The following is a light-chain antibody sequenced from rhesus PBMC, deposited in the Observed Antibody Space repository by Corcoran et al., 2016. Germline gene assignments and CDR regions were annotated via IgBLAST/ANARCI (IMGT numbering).Light chain of an antibody. CDR3: GSWDNSGNHYI. CDR1: SLKTSY. CDR2: GNT. Sequence: SSGLTQEPALSVALGHAVRMTCQGDSLKTSYATWYQQRPGQVPVLVIYGNTNRPSGIPGRFSGSWSGNTGSLTITGAQVEDEADYYCGSWDNSGNHYIFGSGTRPTVL. J-gene: IGLJ1*01. V-gene: IGLV3S11*01.